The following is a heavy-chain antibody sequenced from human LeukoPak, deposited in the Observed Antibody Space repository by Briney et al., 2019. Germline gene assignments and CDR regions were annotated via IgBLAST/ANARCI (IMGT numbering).Heavy chain of an antibody. Sequence: GASVKVSCKASGYTFTSYYMHWVRQAPGQGLEWMGIINPSGGSTSYAQKFQGRVTMTRDTSISTAYMELSSLRSEDTAVYYCAFASYGDRVLDYWGQGTPVTVSS. CDR1: GYTFTSYY. CDR3: AFASYGDRVLDY. D-gene: IGHD4-17*01. J-gene: IGHJ4*02. CDR2: INPSGGST. V-gene: IGHV1-46*01.